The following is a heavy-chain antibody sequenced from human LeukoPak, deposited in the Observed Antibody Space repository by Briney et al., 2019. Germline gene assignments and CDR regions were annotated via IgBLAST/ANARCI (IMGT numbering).Heavy chain of an antibody. CDR1: GDSISNSLIHY. J-gene: IGHJ4*02. CDR2: LYYTGSA. V-gene: IGHV4-39*01. CDR3: ARLTSSSGRHYFDY. Sequence: SETLSLTCTVSGDSISNSLIHYWGWIRQPPGKHMEWIGNLYYTGSAYYNSSLKSRVTISVDTSKNQFSLKLSSVTAAHTAVYYCARLTSSSGRHYFDYWGQGTLVTVSS. D-gene: IGHD6-6*01.